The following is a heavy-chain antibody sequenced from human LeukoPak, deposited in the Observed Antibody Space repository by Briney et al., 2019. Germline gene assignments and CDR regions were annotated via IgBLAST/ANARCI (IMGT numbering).Heavy chain of an antibody. CDR3: ARDPGIEDY. Sequence: GGSLRLSCAASGFTFSNYWMTWVRQAPGKGLEWVASIKQDGSEIYYVDSVKGRFTISRDNAKKSLYLQMNSLRSEDTAVYYCARDPGIEDYWGQGTLVTVSS. J-gene: IGHJ4*02. CDR1: GFTFSNYW. CDR2: IKQDGSEI. V-gene: IGHV3-7*01. D-gene: IGHD6-13*01.